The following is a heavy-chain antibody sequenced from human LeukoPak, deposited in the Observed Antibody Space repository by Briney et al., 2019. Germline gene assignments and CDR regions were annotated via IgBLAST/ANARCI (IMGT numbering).Heavy chain of an antibody. D-gene: IGHD3-3*01. CDR3: ARGPVLRFLEWLRTRHYFDY. V-gene: IGHV4-34*01. CDR2: INHSGST. CDR1: GGSFSGYY. J-gene: IGHJ4*02. Sequence: PSETLSPTCAVYGGSFSGYYWSCIRQPPGKGLEWIGEINHSGSTNYNPSLKSRVTISVDTPKNQFSLKLSPVTAAATAVYYCARGPVLRFLEWLRTRHYFDYWGQGTLVTVSS.